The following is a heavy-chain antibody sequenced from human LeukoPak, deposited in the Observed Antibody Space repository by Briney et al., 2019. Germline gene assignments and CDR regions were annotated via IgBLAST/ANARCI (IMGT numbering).Heavy chain of an antibody. V-gene: IGHV4-31*03. Sequence: SETLTLTCTVTGGSISSGGYYWSWIRQHPGKGLEWIGYIYYSGSTYYNPSLKSRVTISVDTSKNQFSLKLSSVTAADTAVYYCPRGIVVVTAHADAFDIWGQGTMVNVSS. D-gene: IGHD2-21*02. CDR1: GGSISSGGYY. J-gene: IGHJ3*02. CDR3: PRGIVVVTAHADAFDI. CDR2: IYYSGST.